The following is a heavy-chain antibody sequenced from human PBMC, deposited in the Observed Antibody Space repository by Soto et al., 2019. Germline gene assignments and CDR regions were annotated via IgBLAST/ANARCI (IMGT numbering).Heavy chain of an antibody. Sequence: SDALSLKGAGDGGAFRGHSWTWIRQSAGKGLEWTGDINHSGRVNFSPSLKSRVTISLDTSKNQFSLTLSAVTAADTAMYYCSTRAYDTNGYYRFDPWGQGTLVTVSS. CDR2: INHSGRV. CDR1: GGAFRGHS. J-gene: IGHJ5*01. D-gene: IGHD3-22*01. CDR3: STRAYDTNGYYRFDP. V-gene: IGHV4-34*01.